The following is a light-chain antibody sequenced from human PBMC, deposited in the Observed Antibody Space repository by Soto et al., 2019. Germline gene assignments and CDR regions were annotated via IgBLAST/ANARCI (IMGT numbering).Light chain of an antibody. J-gene: IGKJ1*01. CDR2: GAS. CDR3: QQYSNWPPWT. V-gene: IGKV3D-15*01. Sequence: IVMTQSPATLSVSPGQRATLSCRASQSVSTNLAWYQQKPGQPPRLLIYGASTRATGIPARFSGSGSGTEFTLTISGLQSDDFAVYYCQQYSNWPPWTFGQGTRVDFK. CDR1: QSVSTN.